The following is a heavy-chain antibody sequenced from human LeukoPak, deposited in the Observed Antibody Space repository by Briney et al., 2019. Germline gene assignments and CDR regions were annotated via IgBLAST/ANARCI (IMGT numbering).Heavy chain of an antibody. V-gene: IGHV3-11*01. Sequence: PGGSLRLSCAASGFTFSDCYMSWIRQAPGKGLEWVSYISSSGSTIYYADSVKGRFTISRDNAKTSLYLQMNSLRAEDTAVYYCAREVVYDSSGYYSGDAFDIWGQGTMVTVSS. CDR1: GFTFSDCY. CDR2: ISSSGSTI. J-gene: IGHJ3*02. D-gene: IGHD3-22*01. CDR3: AREVVYDSSGYYSGDAFDI.